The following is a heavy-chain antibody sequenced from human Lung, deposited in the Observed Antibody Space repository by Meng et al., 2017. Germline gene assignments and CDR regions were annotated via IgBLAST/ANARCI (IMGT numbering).Heavy chain of an antibody. CDR3: ARGEQQLVLYYYYGMDV. Sequence: SEPLSLTCTVSGGSISSGSYYWSWIRQPAGKGLEWIGRIYTSGSTNYNPSLKSRVTISVDTSKNQFSLKLSSVTAADTAVYYCARGEQQLVLYYYYGMDVWGQGTTVTVSS. CDR2: IYTSGST. D-gene: IGHD6-13*01. CDR1: GGSISSGSYY. V-gene: IGHV4-61*02. J-gene: IGHJ6*02.